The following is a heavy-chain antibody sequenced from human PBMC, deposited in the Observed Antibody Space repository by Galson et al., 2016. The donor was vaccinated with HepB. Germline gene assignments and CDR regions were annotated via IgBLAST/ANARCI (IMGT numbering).Heavy chain of an antibody. CDR3: AKFPGYSSGPFAY. CDR2: IGGSGSLT. CDR1: GFTFTTYA. Sequence: SLRLSCAASGFTFTTYAMSWVRQAPGKGLEWVATIGGSGSLTYYADSVKGRFTISRDNSSNTLNLQIDSLRAEDTALYYCAKFPGYSSGPFAYWGQGTLVTVSS. V-gene: IGHV3-23*01. D-gene: IGHD2-15*01. J-gene: IGHJ4*02.